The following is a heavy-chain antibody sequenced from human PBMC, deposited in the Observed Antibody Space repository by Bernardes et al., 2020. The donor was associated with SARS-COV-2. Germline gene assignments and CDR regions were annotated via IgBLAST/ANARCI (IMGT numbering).Heavy chain of an antibody. J-gene: IGHJ4*02. V-gene: IGHV1-69*02. D-gene: IGHD2-15*01. CDR1: GGTFSSYT. CDR3: ASIHCSGGSCYNSD. Sequence: SVKVSCKASGGTFSSYTISWVRQAPGQGLEWMGRIIPILGIANYAQKFQGRVTITADKSTSTAYMELSSLRSEDTAVYYCASIHCSGGSCYNSDWGQGTLVTVSS. CDR2: IIPILGIA.